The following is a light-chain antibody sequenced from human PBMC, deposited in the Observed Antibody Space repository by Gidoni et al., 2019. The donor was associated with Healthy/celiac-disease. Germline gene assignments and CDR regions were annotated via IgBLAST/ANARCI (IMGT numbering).Light chain of an antibody. CDR1: PSVSSN. V-gene: IGKV3-15*01. CDR2: DAS. CDR3: QQYNNWPPVT. J-gene: IGKJ4*01. Sequence: ELVMTQSPPTLSVSPGESATLTCRASPSVSSNLAWYQQKPGQAPRLLIYDASTSATGIPARSSGSGSGTEFTLTISSLQSEDFAVYYCQQYNNWPPVTFGGGTKVEIK.